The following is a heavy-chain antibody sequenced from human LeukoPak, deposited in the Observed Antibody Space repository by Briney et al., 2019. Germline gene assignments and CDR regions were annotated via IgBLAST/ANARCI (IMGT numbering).Heavy chain of an antibody. V-gene: IGHV1-69*05. CDR1: GGTFSSYA. CDR2: IIPIFGTA. CDR3: AREEGGNYYYMDV. D-gene: IGHD3-16*01. J-gene: IGHJ6*03. Sequence: ASVKVSCKASGGTFSSYAISWVRQAPGQGLEWMGGIIPIFGTANYAQKFQGRVTMTTDSSTSTAYMELRSLRSDDMAVYYCAREEGGNYYYMDVWGKGTTVTVSS.